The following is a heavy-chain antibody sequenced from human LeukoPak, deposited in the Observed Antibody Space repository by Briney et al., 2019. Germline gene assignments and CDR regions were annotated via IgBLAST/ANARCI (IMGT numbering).Heavy chain of an antibody. CDR2: IYYSGST. J-gene: IGHJ3*02. CDR3: AREAPSTLAYCGGDCSPDAFDI. V-gene: IGHV4-39*07. Sequence: PSETLSLTCTVSGGSISSNSYYWAWIRQPPGKGLEWIGSIYYSGSTYYNPSLKSRVAIFVDTSKNQFSLKLSSVTAADTAVYYCAREAPSTLAYCGGDCSPDAFDIWGQGTMVTVSS. CDR1: GGSISSNSYY. D-gene: IGHD2-21*02.